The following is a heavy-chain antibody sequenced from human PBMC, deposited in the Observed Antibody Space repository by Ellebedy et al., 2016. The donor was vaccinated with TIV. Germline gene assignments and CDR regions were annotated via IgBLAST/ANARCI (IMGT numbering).Heavy chain of an antibody. CDR1: GYTFTGYY. CDR3: ARDLSSWDALDY. Sequence: AASVKVSCKASGYTFTGYYIHWVRQAPGQGLEWMGWLNHETGGKYYALKFQDRVTMASDTSINTAYMELNRLTSDDTAMYYCARDLSSWDALDYWGQGTLVTVSS. V-gene: IGHV1-2*02. CDR2: LNHETGGK. D-gene: IGHD3-10*02. J-gene: IGHJ4*02.